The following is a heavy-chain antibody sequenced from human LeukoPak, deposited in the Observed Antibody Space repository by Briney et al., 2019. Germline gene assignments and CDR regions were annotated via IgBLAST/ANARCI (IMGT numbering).Heavy chain of an antibody. V-gene: IGHV3-7*01. CDR2: IKQDGSEK. J-gene: IGHJ4*02. Sequence: GGSLRLSCAASGFTFSSYWVSWVRQAPGKGLEWVANIKQDGSEKYYVDSVKGRFTISRDNAKNSLYLQMNSLRAEDTAVYYCARVAAAGMGDYWGQGTLVTVSS. D-gene: IGHD6-13*01. CDR3: ARVAAAGMGDY. CDR1: GFTFSSYW.